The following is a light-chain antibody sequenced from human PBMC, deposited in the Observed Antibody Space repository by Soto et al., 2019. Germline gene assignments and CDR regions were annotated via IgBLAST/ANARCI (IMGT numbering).Light chain of an antibody. Sequence: EIVITQSPATLSVSPGERATLSCRASQSVRSNLAWYQQKPGQALRLLVYGASTREPGIPDRFTASGSGTDFTVTISRLEPEDFAVYYCQQFDTSTWTFGQGTKVDIK. CDR3: QQFDTSTWT. J-gene: IGKJ1*01. CDR1: QSVRSN. CDR2: GAS. V-gene: IGKV3-15*01.